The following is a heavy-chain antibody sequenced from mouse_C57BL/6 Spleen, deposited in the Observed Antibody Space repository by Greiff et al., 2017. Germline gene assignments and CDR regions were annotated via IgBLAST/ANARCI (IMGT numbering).Heavy chain of an antibody. CDR3: ARALYYYGSSYEYYFDY. Sequence: QVQLQQPGAELVKPGASVKMSCKASGYTFTSYWITWVKQRPGQGLEWIEDIYPGSGSTNYNEKFMSKATLTVDTSSSTAYMQLSSLTSEDSAVYYCARALYYYGSSYEYYFDYWGQGTTLTVSS. D-gene: IGHD1-1*01. CDR2: IYPGSGST. CDR1: GYTFTSYW. V-gene: IGHV1-55*01. J-gene: IGHJ2*01.